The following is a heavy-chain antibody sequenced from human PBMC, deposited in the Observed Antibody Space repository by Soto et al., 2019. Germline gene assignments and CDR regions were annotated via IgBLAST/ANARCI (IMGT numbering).Heavy chain of an antibody. Sequence: QVQLVQSGAEVKKPGASVKVSCKASGYTFTSYDINWVRQATGQGLEWTGWMNPNSGNTGYAQKFQGRVTMTRNTSINTAYMERSSLRSEDTAVYYCARGRTDYGGNLRPFYWGQGTLVTVSS. J-gene: IGHJ4*02. CDR3: ARGRTDYGGNLRPFY. D-gene: IGHD4-17*01. CDR1: GYTFTSYD. V-gene: IGHV1-8*01. CDR2: MNPNSGNT.